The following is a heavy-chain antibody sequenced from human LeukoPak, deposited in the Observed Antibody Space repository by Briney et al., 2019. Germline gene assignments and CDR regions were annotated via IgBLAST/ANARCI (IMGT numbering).Heavy chain of an antibody. V-gene: IGHV3-33*01. CDR3: ARVGKQQLVGRGYFDY. Sequence: HAGGSLRLSCAASGVTFSSYGMHWVRQAPGKGLEWVTFIWYDESNKYYADSVKGRFTISRDNSKNTLYLQMNSLRDEDTAVYYCARVGKQQLVGRGYFDYWGQGTLVTVSS. CDR2: IWYDESNK. J-gene: IGHJ4*02. CDR1: GVTFSSYG. D-gene: IGHD6-13*01.